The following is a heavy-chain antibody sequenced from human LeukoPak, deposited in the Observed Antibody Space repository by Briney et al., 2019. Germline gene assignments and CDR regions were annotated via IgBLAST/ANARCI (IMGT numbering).Heavy chain of an antibody. Sequence: GGSLRLSCAASGFTFSSHGMHWVRQAPGKGLEWVAVISYDGSNKYYADSVKGRFTISRDNSKNTLYLQMNSLRAEDTAVYYCAKDRSAYCVGGFDYWGQGTLVTVSS. J-gene: IGHJ4*02. V-gene: IGHV3-30*18. CDR3: AKDRSAYCVGGFDY. CDR1: GFTFSSHG. D-gene: IGHD2-21*01. CDR2: ISYDGSNK.